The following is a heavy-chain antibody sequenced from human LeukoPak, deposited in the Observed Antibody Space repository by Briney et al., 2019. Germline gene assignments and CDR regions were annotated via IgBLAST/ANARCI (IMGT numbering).Heavy chain of an antibody. V-gene: IGHV4-34*01. CDR2: INHSGST. CDR3: ARGAMNCSSTSCYVSHFDY. J-gene: IGHJ4*02. D-gene: IGHD2-2*01. CDR1: GGSFSGYY. Sequence: PSETLSLTCAVYGGSFSGYYWSWIRQPPGKGLEWIGEINHSGSTNYNPSLKSRVTISVDTSKNQSSLKLSSVTAADTAVYYCARGAMNCSSTSCYVSHFDYWGQGTLVTVSS.